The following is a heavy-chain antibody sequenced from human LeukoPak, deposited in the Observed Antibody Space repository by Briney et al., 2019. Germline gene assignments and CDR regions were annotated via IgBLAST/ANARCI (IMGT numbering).Heavy chain of an antibody. Sequence: SETLSLTCTVSGGSISSSSYYWGWIRQPPGKGLEWIGSIYYSGSTYYNPSLKSRVTISVDTSKNQFSLKLSSVTAADTTMYYCARHSRCPRSGPSFDYWYQGTLVTVFS. V-gene: IGHV4-39*01. CDR3: ARHSRCPRSGPSFDY. J-gene: IGHJ4*02. D-gene: IGHD2-15*01. CDR2: IYYSGST. CDR1: GGSISSSSYY.